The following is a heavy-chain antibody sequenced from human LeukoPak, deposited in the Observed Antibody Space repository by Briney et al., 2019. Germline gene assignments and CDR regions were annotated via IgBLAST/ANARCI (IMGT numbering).Heavy chain of an antibody. CDR2: IDWDDDK. V-gene: IGHV2-70*11. J-gene: IGHJ6*03. D-gene: IGHD3-16*01. CDR3: AQTTATMITHYDLYYMDV. Sequence: SGPTLVNPTQTLTLTCTFSGFSLSTSGLCVSWIRQPPVKALEWLARIDWDDDKYYSTSLKTRPTISKDTSKNQVVLTMTNMYPVDTATYYCAQTTATMITHYDLYYMDVWGKGTTVTVSS. CDR1: GFSLSTSGLC.